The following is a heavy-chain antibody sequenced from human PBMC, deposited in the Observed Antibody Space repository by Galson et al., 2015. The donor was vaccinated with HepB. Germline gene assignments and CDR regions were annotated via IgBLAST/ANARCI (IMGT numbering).Heavy chain of an antibody. Sequence: SLRLSCAASGFTVSSNYMSWVRQAPGKGLEWVSVIYSGGSTYYADSVKGRFTISRDNSKNTLYLQMNSLRAEDTAVYYCARDEVRDYGFLDYWGQGTLVTVSS. V-gene: IGHV3-66*01. D-gene: IGHD4-17*01. J-gene: IGHJ4*02. CDR1: GFTVSSNY. CDR2: IYSGGST. CDR3: ARDEVRDYGFLDY.